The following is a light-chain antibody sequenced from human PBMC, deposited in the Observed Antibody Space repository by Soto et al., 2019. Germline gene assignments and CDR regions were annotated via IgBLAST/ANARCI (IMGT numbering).Light chain of an antibody. V-gene: IGKV3-20*01. CDR3: QQYGTSEII. CDR2: GAS. Sequence: ENVLPQSPGTLSLSPGERATLSCRAGQTVPSRIAWYQQKPGQAHSLLIYGASTRATGVPDRFSGSGSGTDFTLTITRLEPEEFAVFYCQQYGTSEIIVGQGRRLEIK. CDR1: QTVPSR. J-gene: IGKJ5*01.